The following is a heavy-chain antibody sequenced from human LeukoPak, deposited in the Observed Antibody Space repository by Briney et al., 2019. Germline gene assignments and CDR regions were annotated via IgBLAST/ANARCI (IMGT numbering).Heavy chain of an antibody. CDR1: GFTVSSNY. V-gene: IGHV3-66*01. CDR3: ARDIVVVVAAKYYYYYGMDV. D-gene: IGHD2-15*01. CDR2: IYSGGST. Sequence: GGSLRLSCAASGFTVSSNYMSWVRQAPGKGLEWVSVIYSGGSTYYADSVKGRFTISRDNSKNTLYLQMNSLGAEDTAVYYCARDIVVVVAAKYYYYYGMDVWGQGTTVTVSS. J-gene: IGHJ6*02.